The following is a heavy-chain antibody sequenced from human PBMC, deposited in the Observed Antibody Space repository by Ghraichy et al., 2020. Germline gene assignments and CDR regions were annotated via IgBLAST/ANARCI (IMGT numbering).Heavy chain of an antibody. Sequence: GGSLRLTCAASGFTFSSYAMSWVRQAPGKGLEWVSAISGSGGSTYYADSVKGRFTVSSDNSKNTLYLQMNSLRAEDTAVYYCAKVGFEWDLSYWYFDLWGRGTLVTVSS. D-gene: IGHD1-26*01. CDR3: AKVGFEWDLSYWYFDL. J-gene: IGHJ2*01. V-gene: IGHV3-23*01. CDR1: GFTFSSYA. CDR2: ISGSGGST.